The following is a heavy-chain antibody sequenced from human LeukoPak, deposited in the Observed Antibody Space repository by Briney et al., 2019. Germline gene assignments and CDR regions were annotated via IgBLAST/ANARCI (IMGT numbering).Heavy chain of an antibody. V-gene: IGHV3-33*01. CDR3: ARDRDYDSSGCLDY. D-gene: IGHD3-22*01. CDR1: GFPFSSYG. CDR2: IWYDGSNK. J-gene: IGHJ4*02. Sequence: GGSLRLSCAASGFPFSSYGMHWVRQAPGKGLEWVAVIWYDGSNKYYADSVKGRFTISRDNSKNTLYLQMNSLRAEDTAVYYCARDRDYDSSGCLDYWGQGTLVTVSS.